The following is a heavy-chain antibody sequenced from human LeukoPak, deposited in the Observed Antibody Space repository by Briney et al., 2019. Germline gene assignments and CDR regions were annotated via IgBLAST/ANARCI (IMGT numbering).Heavy chain of an antibody. V-gene: IGHV1-18*01. CDR3: ARGYSYGSDYYYGMDV. CDR2: ISGYNGNT. D-gene: IGHD5-18*01. J-gene: IGHJ6*02. Sequence: GASVKVSCKASGYTFTSYAISWVRQAPGQGLEWMGWISGYNGNTKYAQKVQGRVTMTTDTSTSTAYMELRSLRSDDTAVDYCARGYSYGSDYYYGMDVWGQGTTVTVSS. CDR1: GYTFTSYA.